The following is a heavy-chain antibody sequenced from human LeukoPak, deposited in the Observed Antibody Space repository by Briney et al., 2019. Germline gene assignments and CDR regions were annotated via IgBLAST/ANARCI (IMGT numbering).Heavy chain of an antibody. V-gene: IGHV4-39*01. J-gene: IGHJ4*02. CDR2: IYYAGTT. Sequence: PSETLSLTCTVSGDSINSSSYYWGWIRQPPGKGLEWIGSIYYAGTTYYNPSLKSRVTISVDTSKNHFSLNLSSVTAADTAVYYCARQSRGSSSSRDYFGYWGQGTLVTVSS. CDR1: GDSINSSSYY. D-gene: IGHD6-6*01. CDR3: ARQSRGSSSSRDYFGY.